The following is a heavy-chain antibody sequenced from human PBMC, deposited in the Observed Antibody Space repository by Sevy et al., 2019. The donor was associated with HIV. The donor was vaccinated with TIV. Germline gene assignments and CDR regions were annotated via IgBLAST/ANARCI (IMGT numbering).Heavy chain of an antibody. Sequence: SETLSLTCTVSGGSISSYYWSWIRQPPGKGLEWIGYIYYSGSTNYNPSLKSRVTISVDTSKNQFSLKLSSVTAADTAGYYCARDAAYCSGGSCYSMSWFDPWGQGTLVTVSS. V-gene: IGHV4-59*01. D-gene: IGHD2-15*01. CDR2: IYYSGST. CDR3: ARDAAYCSGGSCYSMSWFDP. J-gene: IGHJ5*02. CDR1: GGSISSYY.